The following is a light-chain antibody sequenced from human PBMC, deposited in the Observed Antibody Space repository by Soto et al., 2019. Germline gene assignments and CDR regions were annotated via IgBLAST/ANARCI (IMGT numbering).Light chain of an antibody. Sequence: QSVLTQPRSVSGSPGQSVTVSCIGTSSDVGGYNSVSWYQEHPGKAPKLMIYDVIKRPSGVPDRFSGSKSGNTASLTISGLLAEDEADYYCCSYVGSYSYVFGTGTKVTLL. CDR1: SSDVGGYNS. J-gene: IGLJ1*01. V-gene: IGLV2-11*01. CDR2: DVI. CDR3: CSYVGSYSYV.